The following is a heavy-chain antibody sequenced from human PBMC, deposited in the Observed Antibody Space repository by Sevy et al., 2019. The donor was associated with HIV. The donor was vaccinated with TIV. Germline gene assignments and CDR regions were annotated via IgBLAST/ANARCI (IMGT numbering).Heavy chain of an antibody. Sequence: GGSLRLSCAASAFSLSNYYMTWVRQAPGKGLEWVANIKQGGNEQFYLESVKGRFTISRDDSKNSVYLQMRSLRAEDTAGYYCASEGVIHGDDGGDFDDALDIWGHARMFTVSS. V-gene: IGHV3-7*01. CDR1: AFSLSNYY. D-gene: IGHD2-21*01. CDR2: IKQGGNEQ. J-gene: IGHJ3*02. CDR3: ASEGVIHGDDGGDFDDALDI.